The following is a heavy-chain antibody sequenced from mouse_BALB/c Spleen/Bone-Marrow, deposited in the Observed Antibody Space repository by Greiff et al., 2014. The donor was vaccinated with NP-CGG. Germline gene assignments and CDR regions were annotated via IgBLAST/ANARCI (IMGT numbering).Heavy chain of an antibody. CDR1: GYTFSSYW. Sequence: QVQLQQSGTELMKPGASVKISCKATGYTFSSYWIEWVNQRPGHGLEWIGEILPGSGSTNYNEKFKGKATFTADTSSNTAYMRLSSLISEDSAVYYCARRGHGFAWFAYWGQGTLVTVSA. D-gene: IGHD1-2*01. V-gene: IGHV1-9*01. J-gene: IGHJ3*01. CDR3: ARRGHGFAWFAY. CDR2: ILPGSGST.